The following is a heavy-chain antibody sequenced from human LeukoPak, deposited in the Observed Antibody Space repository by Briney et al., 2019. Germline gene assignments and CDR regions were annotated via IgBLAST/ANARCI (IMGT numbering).Heavy chain of an antibody. CDR3: ARQRGLDFIEMATITSDY. V-gene: IGHV5-51*01. D-gene: IGHD5-24*01. J-gene: IGHJ4*02. Sequence: KSGESLKISCKGSGYSFTSYWIGWVRQMPGKGLEWMGIIYPGDSDTRYSPSFQGQVTISADKSISTAYLQWSSLKASDTAMYYCARQRGLDFIEMATITSDYWGQGTLVTVSS. CDR2: IYPGDSDT. CDR1: GYSFTSYW.